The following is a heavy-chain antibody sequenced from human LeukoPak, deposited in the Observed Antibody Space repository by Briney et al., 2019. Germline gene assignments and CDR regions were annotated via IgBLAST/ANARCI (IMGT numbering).Heavy chain of an antibody. Sequence: PSETLSLTCSVSGGSLSRYYWSWIRQSPGKGLEWVSVIDGGGTTYYADSVKGRFTISRDNSKNTVYLQMNSLRAEDTAVYYCAGTMVRGVMSFDYWGQGTLVTVSS. CDR3: AGTMVRGVMSFDY. J-gene: IGHJ4*02. D-gene: IGHD3-10*01. CDR1: GGSLSRYY. V-gene: IGHV3-53*01. CDR2: IDGGGTT.